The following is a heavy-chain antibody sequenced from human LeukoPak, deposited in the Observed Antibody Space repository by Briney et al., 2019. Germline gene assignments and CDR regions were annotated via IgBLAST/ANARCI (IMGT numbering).Heavy chain of an antibody. D-gene: IGHD3-22*01. CDR1: GGSITSGGYY. V-gene: IGHV4-31*03. J-gene: IGHJ4*02. CDR3: ARDRNYYDSSGSSIDY. CDR2: THYSGNT. Sequence: SQTLSLTCTVSGGSITSGGYYWSWIRQHPGKGLEWIGYTHYSGNTYYNPSLKSRVTISVDTSKNQFSLKLSSVTAADTAVYYCARDRNYYDSSGSSIDYWGQGTLVTVSS.